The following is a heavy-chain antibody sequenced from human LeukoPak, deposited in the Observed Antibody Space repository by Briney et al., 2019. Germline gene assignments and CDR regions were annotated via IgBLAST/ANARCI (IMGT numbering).Heavy chain of an antibody. V-gene: IGHV4-34*01. Sequence: SETLSLACAVYGGSFSGYYWSWIRQPPGKGLEWIGEINHSGSTNYNPSLKSRVTISVDMSKNQFSLKLTSVTAADTAVYYCARGPPAKPGTGYYYGMDVWGQGTTVTVSS. CDR2: INHSGST. J-gene: IGHJ6*02. CDR3: ARGPPAKPGTGYYYGMDV. CDR1: GGSFSGYY. D-gene: IGHD2-2*01.